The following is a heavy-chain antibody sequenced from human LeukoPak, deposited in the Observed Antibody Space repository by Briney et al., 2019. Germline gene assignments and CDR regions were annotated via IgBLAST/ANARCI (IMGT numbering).Heavy chain of an antibody. CDR2: VSGSGGSP. J-gene: IGHJ4*02. V-gene: IGHV3-23*01. CDR3: AKAPPVRSGHSAYDY. CDR1: GFAFSNYA. Sequence: GGSLRLSCAASGFAFSNYAMSWVRQAPGKGLGWVSTVSGSGGSPYYADSVKGRLTISRDNSKNTLYLQMNSLRAEDTALYYCAKAPPVRSGHSAYDYWGQGTLVTVSS. D-gene: IGHD3-22*01.